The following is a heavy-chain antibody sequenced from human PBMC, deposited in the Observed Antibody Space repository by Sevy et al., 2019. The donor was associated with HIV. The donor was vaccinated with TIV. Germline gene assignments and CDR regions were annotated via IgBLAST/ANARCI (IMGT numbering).Heavy chain of an antibody. CDR2: MTSSGSYI. D-gene: IGHD2-15*01. CDR3: VRDGWNY. J-gene: IGHJ4*02. Sequence: GGSLRLSCAASGFTFSTSTMNWVRQAPGKGLEWVSLMTSSGSYILKADSGKGRFTISRDNAKNSVFLQMNSLRVEDTAVYYCVRDGWNYWGQGTLVTVSS. V-gene: IGHV3-21*01. CDR1: GFTFSTST.